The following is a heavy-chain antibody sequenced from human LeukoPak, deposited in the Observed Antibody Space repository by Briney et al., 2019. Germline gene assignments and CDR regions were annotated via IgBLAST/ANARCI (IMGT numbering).Heavy chain of an antibody. D-gene: IGHD2-15*01. CDR1: GFTFSSYG. Sequence: GGSLRLSCAASGFTFSSYGMHWVRQAPGKGLEWVAFIRYDGSNKYYADSVKGRFTISRDNSKNTLYLQMNSLRAEDTAVYYCAKDSRYCSGGSCPQSLDWYFDLWGRGTLVTVST. CDR2: IRYDGSNK. CDR3: AKDSRYCSGGSCPQSLDWYFDL. J-gene: IGHJ2*01. V-gene: IGHV3-30*02.